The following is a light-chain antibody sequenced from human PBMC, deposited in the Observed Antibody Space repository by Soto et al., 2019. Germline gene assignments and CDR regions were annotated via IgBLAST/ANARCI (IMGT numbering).Light chain of an antibody. V-gene: IGLV8-61*01. Sequence: QTVVTQEPSFSVSPGGTVTLTCGLNSGSVSTSYYPSWYQQTPGQAPRPLIHSTNTSSSGVPDRFSGSILGNKAALTITGAQADDESAYYCVLYMGGGIKVFVGGAEMAVL. CDR2: STN. CDR3: VLYMGGGIKV. J-gene: IGLJ3*02. CDR1: SGSVSTSYY.